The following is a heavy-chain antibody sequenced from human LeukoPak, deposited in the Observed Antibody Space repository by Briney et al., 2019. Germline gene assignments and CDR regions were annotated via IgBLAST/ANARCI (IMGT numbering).Heavy chain of an antibody. Sequence: ASVKVSCKASGYTFTGYYMHWVGQAPGQGLEWMGWINPNSGGTNYAQKFQGRVTMTRDTSISTAYMELSRLRSDDTAVYYCARARDYDILTDYYYYYGMDVWGQGTTVTVSS. V-gene: IGHV1-2*02. CDR3: ARARDYDILTDYYYYYGMDV. J-gene: IGHJ6*02. CDR1: GYTFTGYY. CDR2: INPNSGGT. D-gene: IGHD3-9*01.